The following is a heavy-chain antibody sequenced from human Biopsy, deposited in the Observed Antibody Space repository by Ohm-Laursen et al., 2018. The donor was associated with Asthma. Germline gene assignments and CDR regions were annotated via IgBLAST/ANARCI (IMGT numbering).Heavy chain of an antibody. D-gene: IGHD6-13*01. CDR2: ITFDGSTQ. V-gene: IGHV3-30-3*01. CDR1: GTHFGSYN. J-gene: IGHJ4*02. CDR3: SKDTLGYYFDI. Sequence: SLRLSCTASGTHFGSYNMHWARQAPGKGLEWVAVITFDGSTQHYGDSVKGRFTISRDNSKNMLFLQMNSLRAEDTAVYYCSKDTLGYYFDIWGQGTKVTVSS.